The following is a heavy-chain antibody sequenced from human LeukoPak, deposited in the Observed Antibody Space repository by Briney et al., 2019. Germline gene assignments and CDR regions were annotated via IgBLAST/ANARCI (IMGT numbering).Heavy chain of an antibody. CDR3: ARADYYDSSGYNDY. Sequence: GGSLRLSCAASGYTVSSNYMSWVRQAPGKGLEWVSVIYSGGNTYYADSVKGRFTISRDNSKNTLYLQMTSLRAEDTAVYYCARADYYDSSGYNDYWGQGTLVTVSS. CDR2: IYSGGNT. V-gene: IGHV3-53*01. D-gene: IGHD3-22*01. J-gene: IGHJ4*02. CDR1: GYTVSSNY.